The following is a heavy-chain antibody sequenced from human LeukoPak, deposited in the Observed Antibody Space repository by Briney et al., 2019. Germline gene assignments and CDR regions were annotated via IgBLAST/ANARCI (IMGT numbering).Heavy chain of an antibody. Sequence: ASVKVSCKASGYIFSDYTMHWVRQAPGQRLEWMGWINGENGNTKYSQELRGRVTFTSDSSATTVYMELSSLRSEDVVVYYCAREVSSVGANYFDYWGQGTLVTVSS. CDR1: GYIFSDYT. V-gene: IGHV1-3*03. J-gene: IGHJ4*02. CDR3: AREVSSVGANYFDY. CDR2: INGENGNT. D-gene: IGHD3-10*01.